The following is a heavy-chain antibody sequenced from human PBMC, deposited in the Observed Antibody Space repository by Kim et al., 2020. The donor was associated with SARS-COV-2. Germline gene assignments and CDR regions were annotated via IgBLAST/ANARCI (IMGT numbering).Heavy chain of an antibody. CDR3: AKGGEVVISYYFDY. V-gene: IGHV3-30*18. CDR2: ISYDGSNK. D-gene: IGHD3-22*01. CDR1: GFTFSSYG. Sequence: GGSLRLSCAASGFTFSSYGMHWVRQAPGKGLEWVAVISYDGSNKYYADSVKGRFTISRDNSKNTLYLQMNSLRAEDTAVYYCAKGGEVVISYYFDYWGQGTLVTVSS. J-gene: IGHJ4*02.